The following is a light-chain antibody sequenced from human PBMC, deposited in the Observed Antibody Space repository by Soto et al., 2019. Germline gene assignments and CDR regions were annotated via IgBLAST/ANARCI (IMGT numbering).Light chain of an antibody. V-gene: IGKV1-33*01. J-gene: IGKJ4*01. CDR1: QDITNY. Sequence: DIQLTQSPPSLSASVGDGVTITCQASQDITNYLNWYQHKSGKSPKLLIFDAANLEAGVPSRFSGSGSGTQFTFTISSLQPEDVATYYCQQYENRPLTFGGGTKVE. CDR3: QQYENRPLT. CDR2: DAA.